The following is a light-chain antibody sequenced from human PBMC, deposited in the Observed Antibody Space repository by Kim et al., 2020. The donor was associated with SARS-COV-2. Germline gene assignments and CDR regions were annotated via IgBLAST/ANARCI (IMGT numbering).Light chain of an antibody. J-gene: IGKJ2*01. V-gene: IGKV3-20*01. Sequence: PGERATLSCRASQSVISTSLAWYQQRPGQAPRLVIYGASSRATDIPDRFSGSGSGTDFTLTISRQEPEDSAMYYCHHYGRSPPMYTFGQGTKLEI. CDR3: HHYGRSPPMYT. CDR1: QSVISTS. CDR2: GAS.